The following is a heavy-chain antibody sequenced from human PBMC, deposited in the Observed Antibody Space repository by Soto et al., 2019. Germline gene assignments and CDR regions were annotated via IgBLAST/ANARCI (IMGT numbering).Heavy chain of an antibody. CDR3: LRRGGEYNTMSDY. CDR1: GYTFSKYW. V-gene: IGHV5-51*01. CDR2: IYPGDSDA. Sequence: ESLKISCKGSGYTFSKYWIGWVRQTPGKGLEWMGMIYPGDSDARYSPSFEGQVTFSVDKSINTAYLQWNSLKASDTAMYYCLRRGGEYNTMSDYWGQRTLVTVSS. J-gene: IGHJ4*02. D-gene: IGHD3-10*01.